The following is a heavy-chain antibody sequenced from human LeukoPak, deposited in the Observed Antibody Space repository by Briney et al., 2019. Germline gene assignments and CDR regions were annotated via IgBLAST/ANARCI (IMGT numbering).Heavy chain of an antibody. CDR1: GYTFTSYY. Sequence: ASVKVSCKASGYTFTSYYMHWVRQAPGQGLEWMGIINPSGGSTSYAQKFQGRVTMTRDTSTNTVYMELSSLRSEDTDVFYCVRGASSIAALNPFWYFDLWGRGTLVTVSS. CDR3: VRGASSIAALNPFWYFDL. D-gene: IGHD6-6*01. J-gene: IGHJ2*01. V-gene: IGHV1-46*01. CDR2: INPSGGST.